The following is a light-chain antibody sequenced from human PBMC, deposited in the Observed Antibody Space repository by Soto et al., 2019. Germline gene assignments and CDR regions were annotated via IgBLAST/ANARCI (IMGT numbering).Light chain of an antibody. CDR1: SIDVGAYNY. J-gene: IGLJ1*01. CDR2: EVS. Sequence: QSVLTQPPSASGSPGQSVTISCTGTSIDVGAYNYVSWYQQHPGKAPKVMIYEVSKRPSGVPDRFSGSKSGNTASLTVPGLQAEDEAEYYCSSYAGTNRVFXTGTKVTVL. CDR3: SSYAGTNRV. V-gene: IGLV2-8*01.